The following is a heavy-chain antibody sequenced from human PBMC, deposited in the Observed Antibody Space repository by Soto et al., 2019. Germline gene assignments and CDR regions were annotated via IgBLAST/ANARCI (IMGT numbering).Heavy chain of an antibody. CDR3: TTEGSSWDDAFDI. CDR2: IKSKTDGGTT. V-gene: IGHV3-15*01. CDR1: GFTFSNAW. J-gene: IGHJ3*02. Sequence: EVQLVESGGGLVKPGGSLRLSCAASGFTFSNAWMSWVRQAPGKGLEWVGRIKSKTDGGTTDYAAPVKGRFTISRDDSNNTLYLQMNSLKTEDTAVYYCTTEGSSWDDAFDIWGQGTMVTVSS. D-gene: IGHD6-13*01.